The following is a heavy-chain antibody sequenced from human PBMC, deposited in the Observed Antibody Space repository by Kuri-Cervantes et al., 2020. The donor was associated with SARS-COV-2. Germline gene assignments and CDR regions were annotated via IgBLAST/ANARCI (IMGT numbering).Heavy chain of an antibody. CDR2: ISYDGSNK. J-gene: IGHJ6*03. Sequence: GGSLRLSCAASGFTFSSYAMHWVRQAPGKGLEWVAVISYDGSNKYYADSVKGRFTISRDNSKNTLYLQMNSLRAEDTAVYYCARDRIAPTGWAYYMDVWGKGTTVTVSS. D-gene: IGHD2-15*01. CDR1: GFTFSSYA. V-gene: IGHV3-30*04. CDR3: ARDRIAPTGWAYYMDV.